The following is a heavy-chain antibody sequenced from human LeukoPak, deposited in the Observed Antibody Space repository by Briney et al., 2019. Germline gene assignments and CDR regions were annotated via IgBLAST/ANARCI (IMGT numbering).Heavy chain of an antibody. V-gene: IGHV3-7*05. CDR2: IKQDGSEK. CDR3: AKGYAPSDY. J-gene: IGHJ4*02. D-gene: IGHD5-12*01. Sequence: GGALRLSCAAPGFTFSSYWMSWVRQAPGKGLEWVANIKQDGSEKYYVDSVKGRFTISRDNAKNSLYLQMNSLRAEDTAVYYCAKGYAPSDYWGQGTLVTVSS. CDR1: GFTFSSYW.